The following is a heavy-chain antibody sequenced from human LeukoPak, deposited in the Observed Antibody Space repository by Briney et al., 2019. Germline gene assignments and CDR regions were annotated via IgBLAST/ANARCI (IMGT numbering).Heavy chain of an antibody. V-gene: IGHV3-9*01. CDR2: ISWNSGSI. Sequence: GRSLRLSCAASGFTFDDYAMHWVRQAPGKGLEWVSGISWNSGSIGYADSVKGRFTISRDNSKNTLYLQMNSLRAEDTAVYYCARENEQQLVLDYWGQGTLVTVSS. J-gene: IGHJ4*02. CDR1: GFTFDDYA. CDR3: ARENEQQLVLDY. D-gene: IGHD6-13*01.